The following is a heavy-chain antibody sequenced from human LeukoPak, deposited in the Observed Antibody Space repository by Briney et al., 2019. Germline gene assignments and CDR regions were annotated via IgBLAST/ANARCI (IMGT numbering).Heavy chain of an antibody. CDR3: ARARRSGQQSYYFDY. J-gene: IGHJ4*02. CDR2: LRSDGATT. V-gene: IGHV3-64*02. CDR1: GFTFRSFA. Sequence: GGSLRLSCAASGFTFRSFAMHWIRQAPGKGLEYVSALRSDGATTYYADSVKGRFIISRDNSKNTPYLQMGSLRSEDMGVYYCARARRSGQQSYYFDYWGQGTPVTVSS. D-gene: IGHD6-19*01.